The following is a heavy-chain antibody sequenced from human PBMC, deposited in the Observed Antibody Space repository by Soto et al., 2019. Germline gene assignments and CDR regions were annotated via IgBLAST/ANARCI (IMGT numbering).Heavy chain of an antibody. J-gene: IGHJ5*02. CDR1: GGTFSSYA. CDR2: IIPIFGTA. CDR3: ARDKGPITMVRGLPKNNWFDP. Sequence: SVKVSCKASGGTFSSYAISWVRQAPGQGLEWMGGIIPIFGTANYAQKFQGRVTITADESTSTAYMELSSLRSEDTAVYYCARDKGPITMVRGLPKNNWFDPWGQGTLVTVSS. D-gene: IGHD3-10*01. V-gene: IGHV1-69*13.